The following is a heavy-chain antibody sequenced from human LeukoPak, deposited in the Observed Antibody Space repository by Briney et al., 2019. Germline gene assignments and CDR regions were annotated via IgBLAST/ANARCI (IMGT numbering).Heavy chain of an antibody. J-gene: IGHJ2*01. V-gene: IGHV4-30-4*01. Sequence: SETLSLTCTVSGGSISSGDYYWSWIRQPPGKGLEWIGYTYYSGSTYYNPSLKGRVTISVDTSKNQFSLKLSSVTAADTAVYYCAAERGGFFYDSSGYWPWYFDLWGRGTLVTVSS. D-gene: IGHD3-22*01. CDR3: AAERGGFFYDSSGYWPWYFDL. CDR1: GGSISSGDYY. CDR2: TYYSGST.